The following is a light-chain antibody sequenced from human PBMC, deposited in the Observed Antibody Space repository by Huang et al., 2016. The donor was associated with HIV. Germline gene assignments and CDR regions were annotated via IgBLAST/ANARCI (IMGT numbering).Light chain of an antibody. V-gene: IGKV3-15*01. CDR2: GAS. J-gene: IGKJ5*01. CDR1: QSVTS. Sequence: EIVMTQSPANLSVSPGERATLSCRASQSVTSLAWYQQKPGQTPRLLIYGASTRATGIPARFSGSGSGTDFTLTISSLQSEDFAVYYCQQYNNWPSITFGQGTRLEIK. CDR3: QQYNNWPSIT.